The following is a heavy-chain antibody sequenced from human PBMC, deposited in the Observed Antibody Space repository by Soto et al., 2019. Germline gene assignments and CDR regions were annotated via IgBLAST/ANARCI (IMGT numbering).Heavy chain of an antibody. J-gene: IGHJ4*02. CDR3: AKDGAPRYCTRSSCHPAGAY. V-gene: IGHV3-30*18. Sequence: QVQLVESGGGVVQPGRSLRLSCAGSGFTFTNYGLHWVRQAPGKGLELVAAISYDGSNKHYADSVKGRFTISRDYSKNMLYLQMDSLRAEDTAVYYCAKDGAPRYCTRSSCHPAGAYWGQGTLVTVSS. D-gene: IGHD2-15*01. CDR2: ISYDGSNK. CDR1: GFTFTNYG.